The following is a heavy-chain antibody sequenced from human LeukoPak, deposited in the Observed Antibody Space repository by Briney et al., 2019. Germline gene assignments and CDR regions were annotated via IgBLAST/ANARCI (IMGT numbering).Heavy chain of an antibody. CDR2: ISGSGGST. CDR1: GFTFSSYA. V-gene: IGHV3-23*01. CDR3: AKITSPMVRGVMRDY. Sequence: GGSLRLSCAASGFTFSSYAMSWVRQAPGKGLEWVSAISGSGGSTYYADSVKGRFTISRDNSKNTLYLQMNSLRAEDTAVCYCAKITSPMVRGVMRDYWGQGTLVTVSS. J-gene: IGHJ4*02. D-gene: IGHD3-10*01.